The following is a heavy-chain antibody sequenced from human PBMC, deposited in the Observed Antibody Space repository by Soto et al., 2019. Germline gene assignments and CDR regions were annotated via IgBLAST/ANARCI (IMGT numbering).Heavy chain of an antibody. J-gene: IGHJ4*02. CDR3: AKGGGTSWSDTSAYSAFDY. Sequence: EVQLLDSGGGLVQPGGSLRLSCAASGFTFSNYAMSWVRQAPGKGLEWVSAIGGSGDWTYYADSVKGRFTISRDNSKNTLSLHMISLRAEDTAVYYCAKGGGTSWSDTSAYSAFDYWAQGSLVTVSS. CDR1: GFTFSNYA. V-gene: IGHV3-23*01. CDR2: IGGSGDWT. D-gene: IGHD3-22*01.